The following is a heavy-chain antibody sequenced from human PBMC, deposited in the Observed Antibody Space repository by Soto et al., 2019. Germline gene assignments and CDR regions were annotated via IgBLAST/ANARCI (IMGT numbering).Heavy chain of an antibody. J-gene: IGHJ6*02. V-gene: IGHV4-4*02. CDR1: GGSISSSNW. CDR2: IYHSGST. D-gene: IGHD2-15*01. Sequence: SETLSLTCAVSGGSISSSNWWSWVRQPPGKGLEWIGEIYHSGSTNYNPSLKSRVTISVDKSKNQFYLKLSSVTAADTAVYYCARGLGCSGGSCFPSWRYYYGMDVWGQGTTVTVSS. CDR3: ARGLGCSGGSCFPSWRYYYGMDV.